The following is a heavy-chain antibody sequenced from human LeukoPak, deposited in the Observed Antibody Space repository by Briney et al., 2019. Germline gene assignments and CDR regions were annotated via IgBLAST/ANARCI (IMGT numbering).Heavy chain of an antibody. CDR3: ARALHDPGDPSFDY. CDR2: INAGNGNT. D-gene: IGHD3-16*01. V-gene: IGHV1-3*01. Sequence: ASVKVSCKASGGTFSSYAISWVRQAPGQRLEWMGWINAGNGNTKYSQKFQGRVTITRDASASTAYMELSSLRSEDTAVYYCARALHDPGDPSFDYWGQGTLVTVSS. CDR1: GGTFSSYA. J-gene: IGHJ4*02.